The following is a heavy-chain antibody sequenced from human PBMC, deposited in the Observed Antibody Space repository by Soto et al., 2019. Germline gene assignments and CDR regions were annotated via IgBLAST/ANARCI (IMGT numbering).Heavy chain of an antibody. J-gene: IGHJ5*02. Sequence: QVQLQESGPGLVQPSGTLSLTCAVSGDSINNSHWWSWVRQTPGKGLEWIGETYHSGTSNYNPSLKTRVTISIAKSKNQFSLKMTSATAADTAVYYCAREVNSSPARGPNWFDPWGQGTLVTVSS. V-gene: IGHV4-4*02. CDR3: AREVNSSPARGPNWFDP. CDR2: TYHSGTS. CDR1: GDSINNSHW. D-gene: IGHD6-13*01.